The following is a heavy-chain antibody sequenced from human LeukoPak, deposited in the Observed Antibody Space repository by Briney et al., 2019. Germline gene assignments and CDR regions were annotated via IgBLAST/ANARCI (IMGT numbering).Heavy chain of an antibody. Sequence: ASVKVSCKASGYTFTGYYMHWVRQAPGQGLEWMGWINPNSGGTNYAQKFQGRVTMTRDTSISTAYMELSRLRSDDTAVYYCARDLRRVRGVSAFDIWGQGTMVTVSS. V-gene: IGHV1-2*02. D-gene: IGHD3-10*01. J-gene: IGHJ3*02. CDR2: INPNSGGT. CDR1: GYTFTGYY. CDR3: ARDLRRVRGVSAFDI.